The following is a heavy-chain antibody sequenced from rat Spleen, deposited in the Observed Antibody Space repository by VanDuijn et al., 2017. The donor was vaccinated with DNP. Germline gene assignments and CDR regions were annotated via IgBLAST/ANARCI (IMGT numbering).Heavy chain of an antibody. CDR3: VRWYNSGYYFDY. CDR1: GFTFNSYW. J-gene: IGHJ2*01. CDR2: ITSSGGST. D-gene: IGHD4-3*01. V-gene: IGHV5-31*01. Sequence: EVQLVESGGDLVQPGRSLKLSCVASGFTFNSYWMTWIRQVPGKGLEWVASITSSGGSTYYSDSVKGRFTMSRDNARNTLYLQMNSLRSEDMATYYCVRWYNSGYYFDYWGQGVMVTVSS.